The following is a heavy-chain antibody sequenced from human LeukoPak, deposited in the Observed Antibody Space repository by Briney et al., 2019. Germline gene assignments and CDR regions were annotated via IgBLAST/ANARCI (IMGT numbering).Heavy chain of an antibody. CDR2: IYSGGST. J-gene: IGHJ4*02. Sequence: GGSLRLSCAASGFTVSSNYMSWVRQAPGKGLEWVSVIYSGGSTYYADSVKGRFTISRDNSKNTLYLQMNSLRAEDTAVYYCAKDERGRGLGALGVNYWGQGTLVTVSS. CDR1: GFTVSSNY. D-gene: IGHD5-24*01. CDR3: AKDERGRGLGALGVNY. V-gene: IGHV3-66*01.